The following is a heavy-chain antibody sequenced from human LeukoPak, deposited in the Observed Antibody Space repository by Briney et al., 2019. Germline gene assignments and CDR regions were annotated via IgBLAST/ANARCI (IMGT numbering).Heavy chain of an antibody. CDR1: GFTFSSYW. CDR3: ARDYGRVRGVINLDY. J-gene: IGHJ4*02. V-gene: IGHV3-7*01. Sequence: GGSLRLSCAASGFTFSSYWMSWVRQAPGKGLEWVANIKQDGSEKYYVDSVKGRFTISRDNAKNSLYLQMNSLRAEDTAVYYCARDYGRVRGVINLDYWGQGTLVTVSS. CDR2: IKQDGSEK. D-gene: IGHD3-10*01.